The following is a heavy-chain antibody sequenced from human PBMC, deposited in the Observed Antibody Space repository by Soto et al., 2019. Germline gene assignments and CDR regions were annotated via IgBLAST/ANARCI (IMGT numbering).Heavy chain of an antibody. V-gene: IGHV4-31*03. CDR3: ARHSASWQWFDY. J-gene: IGHJ5*01. CDR1: GGSISSGGSY. CDR2: IYYSGST. D-gene: IGHD1-26*01. Sequence: QVQLQESGPGLVKPSQTLSLTCSVSGGSISSGGSYWSWIRQHPEKGLEWIGYIYYSGSTNYNPSLKSRVIISVDTSSNRFSLDLRSVTAADTAIYYCARHSASWQWFDYWGQGTLVTVSS.